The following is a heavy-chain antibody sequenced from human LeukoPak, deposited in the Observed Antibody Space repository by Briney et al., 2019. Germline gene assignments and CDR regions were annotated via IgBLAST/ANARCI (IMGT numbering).Heavy chain of an antibody. CDR3: ASGDRGSGSYYRYFQH. Sequence: SVKVSCKASGGTFSSYAISWVRQAPGQGLEWMGGIIPIFGTANYAQKFQGRVTITADKSTSTAYMELSSLRSEDTAVYYCASGDRGSGSYYRYFQHWGQGTLVTVSS. D-gene: IGHD3-10*01. J-gene: IGHJ1*01. V-gene: IGHV1-69*06. CDR2: IIPIFGTA. CDR1: GGTFSSYA.